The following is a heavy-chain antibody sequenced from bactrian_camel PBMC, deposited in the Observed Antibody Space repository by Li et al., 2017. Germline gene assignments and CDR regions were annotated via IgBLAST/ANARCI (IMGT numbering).Heavy chain of an antibody. D-gene: IGHD2*01. CDR1: GFRYGAPC. J-gene: IGHJ4*01. V-gene: IGHV3S66*01. Sequence: DVQLVESGGGSVQAGGSLRLSCVASGFRYGAPCMGWFRQAPGKEREGVACFTNGHTYYDDSVKGRFTISLGNDRNTVYLQMTSLKPADTAMYYCAATQYSEPWYRPANYIYWGQGTQVTVS. CDR2: FTNGHT. CDR3: AATQYSEPWYRPANYIY.